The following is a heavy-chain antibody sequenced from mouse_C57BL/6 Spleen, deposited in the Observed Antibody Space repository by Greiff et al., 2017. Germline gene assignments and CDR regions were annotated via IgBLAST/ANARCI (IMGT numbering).Heavy chain of an antibody. CDR2: IDPNSGGT. CDR3: ARLAPSSTTVVDDY. V-gene: IGHV1-72*01. J-gene: IGHJ2*01. CDR1: GYTFTSYW. D-gene: IGHD1-1*01. Sequence: QVQLQQPGAELVKPGASVKLSCKASGYTFTSYWMHWVKQRPGRGLEWIGRIDPNSGGTKYNETFKSKATLTVDKPSSTAYMQLSSLPSDDSSVYYCARLAPSSTTVVDDYWGQGTTLTVSS.